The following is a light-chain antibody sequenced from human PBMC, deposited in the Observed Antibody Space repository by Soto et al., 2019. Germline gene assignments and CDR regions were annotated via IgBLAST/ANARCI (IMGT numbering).Light chain of an antibody. Sequence: EIVLTQSPGTLSLSPGERATLSCRASQSVSSSYLAWYQHKAGQAPRLLIYGASSRATGIPDRFSGSGSGTDFTLTISRLEPEDFAVYYCQQYGSSPLTFGGGTRW. CDR1: QSVSSSY. CDR3: QQYGSSPLT. J-gene: IGKJ4*01. CDR2: GAS. V-gene: IGKV3-20*01.